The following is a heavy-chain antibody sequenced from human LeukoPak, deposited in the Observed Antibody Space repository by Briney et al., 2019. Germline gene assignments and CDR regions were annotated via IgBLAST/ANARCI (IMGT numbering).Heavy chain of an antibody. CDR3: ARWYCSITNCYYDY. D-gene: IGHD2-2*01. Sequence: GGSLRLSCAASGITVSSNFMSWVRQAPGKGLEWVSMIYADGTTHYADSVKGRFTISRDNSKNTLNLQMLGLRAEDTAVYYCARWYCSITNCYYDYWGQGTLVTVSS. V-gene: IGHV3-53*01. CDR2: IYADGTT. J-gene: IGHJ4*02. CDR1: GITVSSNF.